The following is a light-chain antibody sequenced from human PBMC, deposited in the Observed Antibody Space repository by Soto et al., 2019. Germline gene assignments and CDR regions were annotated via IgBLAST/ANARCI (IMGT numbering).Light chain of an antibody. V-gene: IGKV1-5*03. Sequence: DIQMTQSPSTLSGSVGDRVTITCRASQTISSWLAWYQQKPGKAPKLLIYKASTLKSGVPSRFSGSGSGTEFTLTISSLQPDDVATYYCQHYNSYSEAVGQGTKLDIK. J-gene: IGKJ1*01. CDR3: QHYNSYSEA. CDR2: KAS. CDR1: QTISSW.